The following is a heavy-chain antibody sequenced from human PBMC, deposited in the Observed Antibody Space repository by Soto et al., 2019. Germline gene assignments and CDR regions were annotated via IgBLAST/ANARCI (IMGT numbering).Heavy chain of an antibody. CDR2: IYYRGST. V-gene: IGHV4-39*01. CDR3: QAEVLLWFGELGYGMDV. CDR1: GGSISSSSYY. J-gene: IGHJ6*02. D-gene: IGHD3-10*01. Sequence: QLQLQESGPGLVKPSESLSLTCTVSGGSISSSSYYWGWIRQPPGKGLEWIGSIYYRGSTYYNPSLKRLVTISVGTSKNPFSLKLSSVTSADTAVYYCQAEVLLWFGELGYGMDVWGQGTTVTVSS.